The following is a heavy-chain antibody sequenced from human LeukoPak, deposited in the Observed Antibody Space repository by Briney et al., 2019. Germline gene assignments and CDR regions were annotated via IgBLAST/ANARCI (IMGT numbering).Heavy chain of an antibody. CDR2: ISSSSSYV. Sequence: GGSLRLSCAASGFTFSSYAMSWVPEAPGKGLEWVSSISSSSSYVYYADSVKGRFTISRDNAKSSLYLQMNSLRAEDTAVYYCARGGYCSSTSCYLDAMDVWGQGTTVTVSS. CDR3: ARGGYCSSTSCYLDAMDV. J-gene: IGHJ6*02. D-gene: IGHD2-2*01. V-gene: IGHV3-21*01. CDR1: GFTFSSYA.